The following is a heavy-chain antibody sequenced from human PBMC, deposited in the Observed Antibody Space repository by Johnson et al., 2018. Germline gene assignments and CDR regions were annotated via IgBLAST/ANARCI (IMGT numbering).Heavy chain of an antibody. D-gene: IGHD1-1*01. Sequence: QVQLQESGPGLVKPSETLSLTCTVSGDSISSYYWNWIRQPPGKGLEWIGYIHSSGSTNYNPSLKSRGTISVDTSKNQFSLKLSSVTAADTAVYYCASTNNWYNFAFQRWGQGTLVTVSS. V-gene: IGHV4-59*01. CDR2: IHSSGST. J-gene: IGHJ1*01. CDR3: ASTNNWYNFAFQR. CDR1: GDSISSYY.